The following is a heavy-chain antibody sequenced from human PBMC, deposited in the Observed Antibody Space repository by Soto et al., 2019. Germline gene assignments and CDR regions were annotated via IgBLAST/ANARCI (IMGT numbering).Heavy chain of an antibody. D-gene: IGHD5-12*01. CDR3: AREEVPEYRTKFDAFDI. J-gene: IGHJ3*02. CDR2: IIPILGIA. V-gene: IGHV1-69*04. CDR1: GGTFSSYT. Sequence: ASVKVSCTASGGTFSSYTISWVRQAPGQGLEWMGRIIPILGIANYAQKFQGRVTITADKSTSTAYMELSSLRSEDTAVYYCAREEVPEYRTKFDAFDIWGQGTMVTVSS.